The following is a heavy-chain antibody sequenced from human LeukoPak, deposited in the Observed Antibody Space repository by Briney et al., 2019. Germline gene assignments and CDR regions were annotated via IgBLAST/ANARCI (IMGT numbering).Heavy chain of an antibody. Sequence: GGSLRLSCAASGFTFSKYWMLWVRQAPGKGLESVSRINTDGTVTTYADSVKGRFTVSIDNADNTMFLQMISVRDGDTAVYYCATKQWLAPPPDSWGQGTPVTVSS. CDR2: INTDGTVT. CDR1: GFTFSKYW. J-gene: IGHJ4*02. V-gene: IGHV3-74*01. CDR3: ATKQWLAPPPDS. D-gene: IGHD6-19*01.